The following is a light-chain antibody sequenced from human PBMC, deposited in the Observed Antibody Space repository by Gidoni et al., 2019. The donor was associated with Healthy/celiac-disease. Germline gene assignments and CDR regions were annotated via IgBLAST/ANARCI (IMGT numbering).Light chain of an antibody. Sequence: DIQMTQSPSSLSASVGDRVTITCRASQSISSYLNWYQQKPGKAPKLLISDASSLQSGVPSRFSSSGAGTDFTITISSLQPEDFATYYCQQSNSTLPYTFGQGTKLEIK. CDR1: QSISSY. J-gene: IGKJ2*01. CDR2: DAS. V-gene: IGKV1-39*01. CDR3: QQSNSTLPYT.